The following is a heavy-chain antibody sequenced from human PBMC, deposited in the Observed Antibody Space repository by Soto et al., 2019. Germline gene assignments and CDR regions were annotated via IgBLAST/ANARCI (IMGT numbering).Heavy chain of an antibody. V-gene: IGHV1-69*01. CDR2: IIPIFGTA. D-gene: IGHD3-10*01. CDR1: GGTFSSYA. Sequence: QVQLVQSGAEVKKPGSSVKVSCKASGGTFSSYAISWVRQAPGQGLEWMGGIIPIFGTANYAQKFQGRVTITADESTSTAYMELSSLRSEDTAVYYCASSWGSGSYYPLAEVSYYFDYWGQGTLVTVSS. J-gene: IGHJ4*02. CDR3: ASSWGSGSYYPLAEVSYYFDY.